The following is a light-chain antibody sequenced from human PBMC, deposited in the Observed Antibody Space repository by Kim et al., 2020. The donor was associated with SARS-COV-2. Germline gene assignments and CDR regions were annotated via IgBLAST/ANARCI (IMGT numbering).Light chain of an antibody. V-gene: IGLV3-1*01. CDR1: KLGDKY. CDR2: QDS. CDR3: QAWDSGVV. J-gene: IGLJ2*01. Sequence: GSPGQTASITCSGDKLGDKYACWYQQKPGQSPVLVIYQDSKRPSGIPERFSGSNSGNTATLTISGTQAMDEADYYCQAWDSGVVFGGGTQLTVL.